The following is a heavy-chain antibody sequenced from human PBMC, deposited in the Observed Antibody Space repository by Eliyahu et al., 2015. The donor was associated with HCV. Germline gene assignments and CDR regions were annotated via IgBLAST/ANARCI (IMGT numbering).Heavy chain of an antibody. D-gene: IGHD5-12*01. CDR3: ARGYDQPLDY. J-gene: IGHJ4*02. V-gene: IGHV3-20*01. CDR2: INWNGGST. Sequence: EVQLVESGGGVVRPGGSXXLSCXASGFTFDYYGMSWVRQAPGKGLGWVSGINWNGGSTGYADSVKGRFTISRDNAKNSLYLQMNSLRAEDTALYHCARGYDQPLDYWGQGTLVTVSS. CDR1: GFTFDYYG.